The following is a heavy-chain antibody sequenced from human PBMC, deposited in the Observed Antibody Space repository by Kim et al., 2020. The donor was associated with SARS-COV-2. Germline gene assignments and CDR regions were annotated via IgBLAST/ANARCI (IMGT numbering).Heavy chain of an antibody. CDR2: ISGDAATT. Sequence: GGSLRLSSAASGFTFRTYWINWVRQAPGKGLVWVSRISGDAATTHYADSVKGRFTLSRDNAENTVYLQMNSLRGEDTAVYYCARGMFRNGLDVWGQGTTVTVSS. CDR3: ARGMFRNGLDV. CDR1: GFTFRTYW. D-gene: IGHD1-1*01. V-gene: IGHV3-74*01. J-gene: IGHJ6*02.